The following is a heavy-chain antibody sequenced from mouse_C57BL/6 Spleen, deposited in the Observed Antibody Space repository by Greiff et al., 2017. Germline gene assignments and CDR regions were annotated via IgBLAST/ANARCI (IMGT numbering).Heavy chain of an antibody. J-gene: IGHJ1*03. V-gene: IGHV1-69*01. Sequence: QVQLQQPGAELVMPGASVKLSCKASGYTFTSYWMHWVKQRPGQGLEWIGEIDPSDSYTNYNQKFKGKSTLTVDKSSSTAYMQLSSLTSEDSAVYYCARRYYDWYFDVWGTGTTVTVSS. CDR2: IDPSDSYT. CDR1: GYTFTSYW. D-gene: IGHD1-1*01. CDR3: ARRYYDWYFDV.